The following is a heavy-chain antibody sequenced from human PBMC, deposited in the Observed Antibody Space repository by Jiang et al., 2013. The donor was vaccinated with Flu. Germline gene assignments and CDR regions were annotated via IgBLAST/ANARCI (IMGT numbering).Heavy chain of an antibody. CDR1: YTFTSYA. D-gene: IGHD3-3*01. V-gene: IGHV1-3*01. J-gene: IGHJ6*02. CDR3: ARVVRFLEWTHGRIMDV. Sequence: YTFTSYAMHWVRQAPGQRLEWMGWINAGNGNTKYSQKFQGRVTITRDTSASTAYMELSSLRSEDTAVYYCARVVRFLEWTHGRIMDVWGQGTTVTVSS. CDR2: INAGNGNT.